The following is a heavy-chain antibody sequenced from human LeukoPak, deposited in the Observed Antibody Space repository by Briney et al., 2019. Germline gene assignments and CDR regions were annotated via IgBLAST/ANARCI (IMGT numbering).Heavy chain of an antibody. CDR2: ISAYNGNT. Sequence: ASVKVSCRASGYTFTSYGISWVRQAPGQGLEWMGWISAYNGNTNYAQKLQGRVTITADESTSTAYMELSSLRSEDTAVYYCARGAKRFGESLPIDYWGQGTLVTVSS. V-gene: IGHV1-18*01. CDR3: ARGAKRFGESLPIDY. CDR1: GYTFTSYG. D-gene: IGHD3-10*01. J-gene: IGHJ4*02.